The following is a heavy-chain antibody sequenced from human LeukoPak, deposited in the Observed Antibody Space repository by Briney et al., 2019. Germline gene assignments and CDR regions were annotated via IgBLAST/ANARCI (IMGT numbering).Heavy chain of an antibody. V-gene: IGHV4-39*01. CDR3: ARVLTNFGDYWYFDL. D-gene: IGHD2-8*01. CDR2: IYYSRST. CDR1: GGSISSSSYY. J-gene: IGHJ2*01. Sequence: SETLSLTCTVSGGSISSSSYYWGWIRQPPGKGLEWIGSIYYSRSTYYNPSLKRRVTISVDTSKNQFSLKLSSVTAADTAVYYCARVLTNFGDYWYFDLWGRGTLVTVSS.